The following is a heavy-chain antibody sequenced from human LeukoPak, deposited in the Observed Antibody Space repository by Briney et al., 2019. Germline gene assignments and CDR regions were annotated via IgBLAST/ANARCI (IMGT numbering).Heavy chain of an antibody. D-gene: IGHD3-22*01. Sequence: PSETLSLTCAVSGYSISSGYYWGWSRQPPGKGLEWIGSIYHSGSTYYNPSLKSRVTISVDTSKNQFSLKLSSVTAADTAVYYCARQAGTYYYDSSGLDYWGQGTLVTVSS. CDR1: GYSISSGYY. CDR3: ARQAGTYYYDSSGLDY. J-gene: IGHJ4*02. CDR2: IYHSGST. V-gene: IGHV4-38-2*01.